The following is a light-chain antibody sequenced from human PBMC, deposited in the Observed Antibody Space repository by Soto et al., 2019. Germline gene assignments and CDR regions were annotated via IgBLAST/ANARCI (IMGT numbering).Light chain of an antibody. CDR3: LLYYGGAVV. V-gene: IGLV7-43*01. CDR2: STS. CDR1: TGAVTSGYF. Sequence: QAVVTQEPSLTVSPGGTVTLTCASRTGAVTSGYFPNWFQQKPGQAPRTLIYSTSKTHSWTPARFSGSILGGKAALTLSGVQPDDEAEYYCLLYYGGAVVFGGGTKLTVL. J-gene: IGLJ2*01.